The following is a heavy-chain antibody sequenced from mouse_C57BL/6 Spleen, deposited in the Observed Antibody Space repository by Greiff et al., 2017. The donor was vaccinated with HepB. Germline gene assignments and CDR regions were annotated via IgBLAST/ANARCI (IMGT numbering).Heavy chain of an antibody. D-gene: IGHD1-3*01. J-gene: IGHJ4*01. CDR3: ARWGSRSGYYYSMDD. V-gene: IGHV1-77*01. Sequence: QVQLQQSGAELVKPGASVKISCKASGYTFTDYYINWVKQRPGQGLEWIGKIGPGSGSTYYNEKFKGKATLTADKSSSAAYMKLSSLTSEDAAVYCCARWGSRSGYYYSMDDWGKGTSVTVSS. CDR2: IGPGSGST. CDR1: GYTFTDYY.